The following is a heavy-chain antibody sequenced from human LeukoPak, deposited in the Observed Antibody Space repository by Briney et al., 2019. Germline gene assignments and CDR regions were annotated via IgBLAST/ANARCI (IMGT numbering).Heavy chain of an antibody. J-gene: IGHJ4*02. D-gene: IGHD3-9*01. CDR2: ISGRGNNT. CDR1: GFIFSNYA. Sequence: GGSLRLSCAASGFIFSNYAMYWVRQAPGKGLEWVSAISGRGNNTYYADSVKGRFTISRDSSKNTLYLQMNSLRADDTAVYYCAKWGDYDVLTGYYVSDFWGQGALVTVSS. V-gene: IGHV3-23*01. CDR3: AKWGDYDVLTGYYVSDF.